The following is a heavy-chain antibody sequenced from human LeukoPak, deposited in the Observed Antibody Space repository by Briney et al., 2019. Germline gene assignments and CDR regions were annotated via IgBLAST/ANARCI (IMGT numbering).Heavy chain of an antibody. CDR1: GIIFSNYW. CDR2: INRDGNST. V-gene: IGHV3-74*01. Sequence: PGGSLRLSYAASGIIFSNYWMHWVRQAPGKGLVWVSRINRDGNSTSYADSVKGRFTISRDNAKNTLYLQMNSLRAEDTAVYYCARGGGYSYGSFDYWGQGTLATVSS. CDR3: ARGGGYSYGSFDY. D-gene: IGHD5-18*01. J-gene: IGHJ4*02.